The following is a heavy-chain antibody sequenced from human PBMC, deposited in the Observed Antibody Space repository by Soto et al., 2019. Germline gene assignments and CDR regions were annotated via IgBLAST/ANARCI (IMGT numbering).Heavy chain of an antibody. J-gene: IGHJ6*02. D-gene: IGHD3-3*01. V-gene: IGHV1-45*01. CDR3: VCLFDSYGMDV. CDR2: ITPFNGNT. CDR1: GYNFTYRY. Sequence: QIQLAQSGAEVRKTGSSVEISCKASGYNFTYRYLHWVRQAPGQALEWMGWITPFNGNTKYAQKFQDRVYFTRDGSGSTAYMELSGLISADTGMYYCVCLFDSYGMDVWGQGTTVTVSS.